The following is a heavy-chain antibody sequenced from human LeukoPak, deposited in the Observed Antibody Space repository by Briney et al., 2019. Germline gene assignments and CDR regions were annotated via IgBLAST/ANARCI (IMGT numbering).Heavy chain of an antibody. CDR3: ATGGYDLVFFDY. D-gene: IGHD5-12*01. V-gene: IGHV4-59*08. J-gene: IGHJ4*02. Sequence: SETLSLTCTVSGGSISSYYWSWIQQPPGKGLEWIGYIYYSGSTNYNPSLKSRVTISVDTSKNQFSLKLSSVTAADTAVYYCATGGYDLVFFDYWGQGTLVTVSS. CDR1: GGSISSYY. CDR2: IYYSGST.